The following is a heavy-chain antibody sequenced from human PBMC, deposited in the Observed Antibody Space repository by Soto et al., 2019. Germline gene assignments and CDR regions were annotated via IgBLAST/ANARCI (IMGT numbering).Heavy chain of an antibody. CDR3: ARDQQDIVVVVVPETNYGMDV. J-gene: IGHJ6*02. V-gene: IGHV3-33*01. Sequence: GGSLRLSCAASGFTFSSYGMHWVRQAPGKGLEWVAVIWYDGSNKYYADSVKGRFTISRDNSKNTLYLQMNSLRAEDTAVYYCARDQQDIVVVVVPETNYGMDVWGQGTTVTVSS. D-gene: IGHD2-15*01. CDR1: GFTFSSYG. CDR2: IWYDGSNK.